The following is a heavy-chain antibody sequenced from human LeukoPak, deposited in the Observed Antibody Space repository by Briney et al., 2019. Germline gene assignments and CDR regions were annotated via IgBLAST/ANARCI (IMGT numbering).Heavy chain of an antibody. CDR3: ARWGCSGGSCYSGYYGMDV. CDR2: ISSSGSTI. CDR1: GFTFSSYE. D-gene: IGHD2-15*01. Sequence: GGSLRLSCAASGFTFSSYEMNWVRQAPGKGLEWVSYISSSGSTIYYADSVKGRFTISRDNAKNSLYLQMNSLRAEDTAVHYCARWGCSGGSCYSGYYGMDVWGQGTTVTVSS. J-gene: IGHJ6*02. V-gene: IGHV3-48*03.